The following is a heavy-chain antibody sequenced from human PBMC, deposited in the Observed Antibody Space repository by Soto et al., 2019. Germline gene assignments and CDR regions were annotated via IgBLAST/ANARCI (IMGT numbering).Heavy chain of an antibody. CDR2: VYYRGRS. D-gene: IGHD2-15*01. CDR1: GGSVTNSSYY. CDR3: MIQGPTVIAHSYCDY. J-gene: IGHJ4*02. V-gene: IGHV4-39*01. Sequence: PSETLSLTCTVSGGSVTNSSYYWGWIRQSPGKGLEWIGSVYYRGRSYSKSSVKSRVTISVDTSKNQFSLNLNSVTASDTAVYFCMIQGPTVIAHSYCDYWGRGALVAVS.